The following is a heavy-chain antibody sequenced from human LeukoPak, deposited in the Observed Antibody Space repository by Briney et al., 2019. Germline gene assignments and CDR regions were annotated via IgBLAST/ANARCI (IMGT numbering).Heavy chain of an antibody. Sequence: GSLRLSCAASGFTFSSYAMSWVRQAPGKGLEWVSAISGSGGSTYYADSVKGRFTISRDNSKNTLYLQMNSLRAEDTAVYYCAKDPQSHIVVVPAAMTYYYGMDVWGQGTTVTVSS. J-gene: IGHJ6*02. CDR2: ISGSGGST. CDR3: AKDPQSHIVVVPAAMTYYYGMDV. V-gene: IGHV3-23*01. CDR1: GFTFSSYA. D-gene: IGHD2-2*01.